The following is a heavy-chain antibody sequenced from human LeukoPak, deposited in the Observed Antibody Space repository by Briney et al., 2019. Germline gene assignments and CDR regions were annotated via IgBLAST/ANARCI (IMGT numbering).Heavy chain of an antibody. CDR3: AREALFSNYYDSSVLDY. Sequence: SETLSLTCTVSGGSISSYYWSWIRQPPGKGLERIGYIYYSGSTNYNPSLKSRVTISVDTSKNQFSLKLSSVTAADTAVYYCAREALFSNYYDSSVLDYWGQGTLVTVSS. CDR1: GGSISSYY. CDR2: IYYSGST. V-gene: IGHV4-59*01. J-gene: IGHJ4*02. D-gene: IGHD3-22*01.